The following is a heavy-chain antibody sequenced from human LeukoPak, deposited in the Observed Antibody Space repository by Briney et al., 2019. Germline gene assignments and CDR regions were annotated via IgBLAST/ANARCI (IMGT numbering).Heavy chain of an antibody. CDR1: GFTFSSYA. Sequence: GGSLRLSCAASGFTFSSYAMNWVRQAPGKGLEWVSAISGSGSSTYYADSVKGRFTISRDNSQNTLYLQMTSLRAEDTAVYYCANSSSQWFVESRGRGTLVTVSA. CDR2: ISGSGSST. V-gene: IGHV3-23*01. J-gene: IGHJ4*02. CDR3: ANSSSQWFVES. D-gene: IGHD3-10*01.